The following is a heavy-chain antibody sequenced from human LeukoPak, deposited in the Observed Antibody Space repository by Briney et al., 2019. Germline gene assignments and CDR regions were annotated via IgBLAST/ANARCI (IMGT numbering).Heavy chain of an antibody. CDR2: ISYDGSNK. V-gene: IGHV3-30*18. CDR3: AKDIIRDSTRPGDLHL. CDR1: GFTFSNYG. J-gene: IGHJ2*01. D-gene: IGHD2-2*01. Sequence: PGTSLRLSCAASGFTFSNYGMHWVRQAPGKGLEWLAVISYDGSNKYYADSVKGRFTISRDNSKNTLYLQMNSLRAEDTALYYCAKDIIRDSTRPGDLHLWGRGTLVTVSS.